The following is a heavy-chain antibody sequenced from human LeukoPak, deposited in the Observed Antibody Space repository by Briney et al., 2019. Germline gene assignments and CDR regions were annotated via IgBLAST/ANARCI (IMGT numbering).Heavy chain of an antibody. CDR2: MSYSGGNT. CDR1: GLTLTSYA. V-gene: IGHV3-23*01. Sequence: RGSLRLSCAASGLTLTSYATGWVRHALQKGVEWVSVMSYSGGNTNSTDSVTGRFSISTDTSTNPLYLQINSLRAEDTAVYYCARGALGWLPYYFDYWGQGTLVTVSS. D-gene: IGHD5-24*01. J-gene: IGHJ4*02. CDR3: ARGALGWLPYYFDY.